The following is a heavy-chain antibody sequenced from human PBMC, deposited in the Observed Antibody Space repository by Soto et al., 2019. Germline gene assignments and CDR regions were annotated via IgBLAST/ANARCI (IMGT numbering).Heavy chain of an antibody. J-gene: IGHJ3*02. Sequence: GASVKFSCKASGGTFSSYAISWVRQAPGQGLEWMGGIIPIFGTANYAQKFQGRVTITADESTSTAYMELSSLRSEDTAVYYCARARVVVITHDAFDIWGQGTMVTVSS. CDR1: GGTFSSYA. CDR3: ARARVVVITHDAFDI. CDR2: IIPIFGTA. D-gene: IGHD3-22*01. V-gene: IGHV1-69*13.